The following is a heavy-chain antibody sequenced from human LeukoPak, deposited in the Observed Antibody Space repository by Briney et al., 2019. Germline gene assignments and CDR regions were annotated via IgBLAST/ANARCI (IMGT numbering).Heavy chain of an antibody. V-gene: IGHV3-23*01. CDR2: ISGSGGST. CDR1: GFTFSSYA. D-gene: IGHD3-16*02. J-gene: IGHJ3*01. CDR3: TREGVYSPDPSSYHRFPFDV. Sequence: GGSLRLSCAASGFTFSSYAMSWVRQAPGKGLEWVSAISGSGGSTYYADSVKGRFTISRGNSKNTLYLQMNSLRAEDTAVYYCTREGVYSPDPSSYHRFPFDVWGQGTVVTVSS.